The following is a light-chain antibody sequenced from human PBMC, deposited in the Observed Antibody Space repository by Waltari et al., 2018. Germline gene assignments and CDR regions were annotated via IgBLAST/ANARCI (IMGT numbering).Light chain of an antibody. Sequence: QSALTQPRSVSGSPGQSVTISCTGPSTDVGPYNYVSWYQQLPDKAPKLMIYDVTKRPSGVPGRCAGSRSGNTASLTISGLQAEDEADYYCCSYAGSYIWVFGGGTKLTVL. CDR2: DVT. CDR3: CSYAGSYIWV. V-gene: IGLV2-11*01. CDR1: STDVGPYNY. J-gene: IGLJ3*02.